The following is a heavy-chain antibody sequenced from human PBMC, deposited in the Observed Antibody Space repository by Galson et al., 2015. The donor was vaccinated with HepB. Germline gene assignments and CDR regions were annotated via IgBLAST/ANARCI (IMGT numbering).Heavy chain of an antibody. CDR2: ISPYNGNT. J-gene: IGHJ3*02. V-gene: IGHV1-18*01. CDR3: ARGGEGLGTFSDAFDI. Sequence: SVKVSCKASGYTFNTYGIGWVRQAPGQGLEWMGWISPYNGNTNYAQKLQGRVTMTTDTSTSTAYMELRSLRSDDTAVYYCARGGEGLGTFSDAFDIWGQGTMVTVSS. D-gene: IGHD1-1*01. CDR1: GYTFNTYG.